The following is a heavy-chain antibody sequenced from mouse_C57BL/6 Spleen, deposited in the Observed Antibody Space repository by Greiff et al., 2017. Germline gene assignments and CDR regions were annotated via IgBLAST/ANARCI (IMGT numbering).Heavy chain of an antibody. CDR1: GFTFSSYG. J-gene: IGHJ2*01. Sequence: EVKLVESGGDLVKPGGSLKLSCAASGFTFSSYGMSWVRQTPDKRLEWVATISSGGSYTYYPDSVKGRFTISRDNAKNTLYLQMSSLKSEDTAMYYCARHEGDWDYFDYWGQGTTLTVSS. CDR3: ARHEGDWDYFDY. D-gene: IGHD4-1*01. CDR2: ISSGGSYT. V-gene: IGHV5-6*01.